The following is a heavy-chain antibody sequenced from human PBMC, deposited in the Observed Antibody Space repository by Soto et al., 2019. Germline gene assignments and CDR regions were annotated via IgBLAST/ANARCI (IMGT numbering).Heavy chain of an antibody. CDR3: ARGPDIVVVPAAIWFDP. V-gene: IGHV4-34*01. CDR2: INHSGST. Sequence: SDTLSLTCTLYGCSFRCYYWLWIRPPPGKGLEWIGEINHSGSTNYNPSLKSRVTISVDTSKNQFSLKLSSVTAADTAVYYCARGPDIVVVPAAIWFDPWGQGNLVTVS. D-gene: IGHD2-2*01. J-gene: IGHJ5*02. CDR1: GCSFRCYY.